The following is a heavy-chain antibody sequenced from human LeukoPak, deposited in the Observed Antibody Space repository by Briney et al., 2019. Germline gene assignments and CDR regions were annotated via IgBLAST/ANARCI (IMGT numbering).Heavy chain of an antibody. CDR2: IHYSGST. J-gene: IGHJ6*02. CDR1: GGSISSYY. D-gene: IGHD1-7*01. CDR3: ARGNWNYGWEGYYYYGTDV. V-gene: IGHV4-59*08. Sequence: SETLSLTCTVSGGSISSYYWSWIRQPPGKGLEWIGYIHYSGSTNYNPSLKSRVTISVDTSKNQFSLKLSSVTAADTAVYYCARGNWNYGWEGYYYYGTDVWGQGTTVTVSS.